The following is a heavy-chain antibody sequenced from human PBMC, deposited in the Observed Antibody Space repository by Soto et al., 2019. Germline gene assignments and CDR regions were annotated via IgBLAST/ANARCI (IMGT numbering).Heavy chain of an antibody. J-gene: IGHJ5*01. CDR2: IYYDRST. Sequence: SETLSLTCTVSGDSIRSINNYWGWIRQPPGEGLEWIGNIYYDRSTFYNPSLKSRVAMSIDTSKNQFSLNLTSVTATDTAVYYCATVVIPGTRHTDFDSWGQGVSVTVSS. CDR3: ATVVIPGTRHTDFDS. V-gene: IGHV4-39*01. D-gene: IGHD2-15*01. CDR1: GDSIRSINNY.